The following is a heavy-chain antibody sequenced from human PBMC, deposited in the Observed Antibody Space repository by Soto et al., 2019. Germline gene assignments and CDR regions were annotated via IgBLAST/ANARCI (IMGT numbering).Heavy chain of an antibody. V-gene: IGHV3-9*01. CDR1: GFTFADYA. CDR2: ISWNSGSI. Sequence: GGSLRLSCAASGFTFADYAMHWVRQAPGKGLEWVSGISWNSGSIGYADSVKGRFTISRDNAKNSLYLQMNSLRAEDTALYYCAKDRSGIAVAGSPFDYWGQGTLVTVSS. CDR3: AKDRSGIAVAGSPFDY. D-gene: IGHD6-19*01. J-gene: IGHJ4*02.